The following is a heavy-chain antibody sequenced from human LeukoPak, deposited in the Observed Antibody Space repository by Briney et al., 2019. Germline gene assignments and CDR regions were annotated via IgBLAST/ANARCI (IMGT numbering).Heavy chain of an antibody. D-gene: IGHD2-21*02. V-gene: IGHV1-2*02. CDR3: AREAVIYCGGDCQVDY. Sequence: ASVKVSCKASGYIFTDYYIHWVRQAPGQGLEWMGWINPNSGGTNYAQEFQGRVTMTRDTSITTTYMDLSRLKSDDTAVYYCAREAVIYCGGDCQVDYWGQGTLVTVSS. CDR1: GYIFTDYY. CDR2: INPNSGGT. J-gene: IGHJ4*02.